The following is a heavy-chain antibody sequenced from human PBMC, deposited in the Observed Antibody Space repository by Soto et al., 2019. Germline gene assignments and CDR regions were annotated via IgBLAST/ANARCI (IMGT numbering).Heavy chain of an antibody. CDR3: AKVERAVAGIID. J-gene: IGHJ4*02. CDR1: GFTFSSYA. Sequence: EVQLLESGGGLVQPGGSLRLSCAASGFTFSSYAMSWVRQAPGKGLDWVSAISVSVGSTYYADSVKGRFTIPRDNSKNTLYLQMNSLRAEDTAVYYCAKVERAVAGIIDWGQGTLVTVSS. CDR2: ISVSVGST. V-gene: IGHV3-23*01. D-gene: IGHD6-19*01.